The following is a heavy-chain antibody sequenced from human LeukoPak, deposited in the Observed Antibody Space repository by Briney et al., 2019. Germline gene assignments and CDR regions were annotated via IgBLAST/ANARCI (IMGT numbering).Heavy chain of an antibody. CDR1: GYSISSGYY. D-gene: IGHD3-9*01. CDR3: ARPQVPLYYDISPHDAFDI. Sequence: PSETLSLTCTVSGYSISSGYYWGWIRQPPGKGLEWIGSMYHSGSTYYNPSLKSRVSISVDTSKNQFSLKLSSVTAADTAVYYCARPQVPLYYDISPHDAFDIWGQGTMVTVSS. CDR2: MYHSGST. J-gene: IGHJ3*02. V-gene: IGHV4-38-2*02.